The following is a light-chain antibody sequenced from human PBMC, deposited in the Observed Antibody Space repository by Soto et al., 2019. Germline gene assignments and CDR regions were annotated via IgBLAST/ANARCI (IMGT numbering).Light chain of an antibody. CDR3: SSYTSSSTPSWV. Sequence: QSALTQPASVSGSPGQSITISCTGTSSDVGGYNYVSWYQHHPGKAPKLMIYEVSNRPSGVSNRFSGSKSGNTASLTISGLQAEDEADYYCSSYTSSSTPSWVFGGGTKVTVL. CDR2: EVS. V-gene: IGLV2-14*01. J-gene: IGLJ3*02. CDR1: SSDVGGYNY.